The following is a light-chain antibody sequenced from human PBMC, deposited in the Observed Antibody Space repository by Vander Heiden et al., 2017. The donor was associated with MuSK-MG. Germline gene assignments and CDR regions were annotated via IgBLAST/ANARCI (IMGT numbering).Light chain of an antibody. V-gene: IGKV3-11*01. Sequence: DTVSTQSPATLSLSPGERATLTCRASQSVSSYLVWYQQKPGQAPRLLIYNVSNRATGIPARFSGSGSGADFTLTISSLEPEDFAFYYCQHRASWPLTFGPGTKVEIK. CDR2: NVS. J-gene: IGKJ3*01. CDR3: QHRASWPLT. CDR1: QSVSSY.